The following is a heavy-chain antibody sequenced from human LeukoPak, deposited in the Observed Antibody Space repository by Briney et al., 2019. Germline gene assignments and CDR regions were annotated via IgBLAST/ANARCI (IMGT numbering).Heavy chain of an antibody. CDR3: ARDLSGVTGYTYGRGIDY. CDR1: GFTFDDYA. Sequence: PGRSLRLSCAASGFTFDDYAMHWVRQAPGKGLEWVSGISWNSGNMGYVDSVKGRFTISRDNAKTSLYLQMNSLRAEDTAVYYCARDLSGVTGYTYGRGIDYWGQGTLVTVSS. CDR2: ISWNSGNM. V-gene: IGHV3-9*01. J-gene: IGHJ4*02. D-gene: IGHD5-18*01.